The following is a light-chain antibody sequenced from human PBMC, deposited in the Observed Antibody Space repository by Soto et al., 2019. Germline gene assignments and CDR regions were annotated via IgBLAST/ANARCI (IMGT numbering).Light chain of an antibody. CDR3: QKYDNGPST. Sequence: DIQRTQSPSSLSASVGDRVTITCRAPQGISDYVAWYQPRPGVVHKRLIHDASTLHSGVASRFSGSGSETDFPLTISSVQREDVGTYYCQKYDNGPSTFGARPKVDLK. CDR1: QGISDY. V-gene: IGKV1-27*01. J-gene: IGKJ3*01. CDR2: DAS.